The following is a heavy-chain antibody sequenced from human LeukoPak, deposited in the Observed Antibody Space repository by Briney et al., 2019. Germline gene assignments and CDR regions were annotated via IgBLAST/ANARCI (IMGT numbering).Heavy chain of an antibody. CDR2: ISWNSGNI. CDR1: GFTFDDYA. CDR3: AKDRSYSNLSGGAFDI. Sequence: PGRCLRLSCAASGFTFDDYAMHWVRQAPGKGLEWVSGISWNSGNIGYADSVTGRFTISRDNAKNSLYLQMNSLRAEDMALYYCAKDRSYSNLSGGAFDIWGQGTMVTVSS. D-gene: IGHD2/OR15-2a*01. J-gene: IGHJ3*02. V-gene: IGHV3-9*03.